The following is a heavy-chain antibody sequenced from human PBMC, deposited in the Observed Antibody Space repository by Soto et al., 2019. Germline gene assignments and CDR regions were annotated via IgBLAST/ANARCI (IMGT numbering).Heavy chain of an antibody. CDR1: GGSISSGGYY. CDR2: IYYSGST. J-gene: IGHJ5*02. V-gene: IGHV4-31*03. D-gene: IGHD6-13*01. Sequence: QVQLQESGPGLVKPSQTLSLTCTVSGGSISSGGYYWSWIRQHPGKGLEWIGYIYYSGSTYCNPSLKRRVTISVDTSKNQFSLKLSSVTAADTAVYYCARDRHSSSWYWFDPWVQGTLVTVSS. CDR3: ARDRHSSSWYWFDP.